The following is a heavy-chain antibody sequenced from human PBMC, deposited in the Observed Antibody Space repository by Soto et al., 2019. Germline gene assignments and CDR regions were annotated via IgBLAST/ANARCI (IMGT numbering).Heavy chain of an antibody. CDR3: AAVMGSLGSLSFDY. J-gene: IGHJ4*02. D-gene: IGHD1-26*01. CDR2: VEVENDDR. V-gene: IGHV1-69-2*01. Sequence: EVLLQPSGADPREPWGVVHMSCAVSGITFSALHMHWVKQAPGKGREWVGLVEVENDDRLYAWKYRDRLNINTHTSRHTSYMELTSLTSDDTAIDVCAAVMGSLGSLSFDYGGKGPPFPVAA. CDR1: GITFSALH.